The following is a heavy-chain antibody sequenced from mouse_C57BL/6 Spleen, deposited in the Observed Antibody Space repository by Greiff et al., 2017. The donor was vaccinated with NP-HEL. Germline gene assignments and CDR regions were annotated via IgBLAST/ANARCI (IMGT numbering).Heavy chain of an antibody. D-gene: IGHD2-3*01. V-gene: IGHV2-2*01. Sequence: VKLVESGPGLVQPSQSLSITCTVSGFSLTSYGVHWVRQSPGKGLEWLGVIWRGGSTAYNAAFISRLSISNDNSKGQVFFKMNSLQADDTAIYYCARRRIYDCYYDAMDYWGQGTSVTVSS. CDR2: IWRGGST. CDR3: ARRRIYDCYYDAMDY. CDR1: GFSLTSYG. J-gene: IGHJ4*01.